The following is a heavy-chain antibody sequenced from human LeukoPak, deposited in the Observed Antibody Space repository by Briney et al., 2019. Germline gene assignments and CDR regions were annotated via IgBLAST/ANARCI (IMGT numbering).Heavy chain of an antibody. V-gene: IGHV1-18*01. D-gene: IGHD6-19*01. CDR1: GYTFTSYG. CDR2: ISAYNGNT. Sequence: ASVKVSCKASGYTFTSYGISWVRQAPGQGLEWMGWISAYNGNTNYAQKLQGRVTMTTDTSTSTAYMELRSLRSDDTAAYYCARTHSSGWVFDYWGQGTLVTVSS. J-gene: IGHJ4*02. CDR3: ARTHSSGWVFDY.